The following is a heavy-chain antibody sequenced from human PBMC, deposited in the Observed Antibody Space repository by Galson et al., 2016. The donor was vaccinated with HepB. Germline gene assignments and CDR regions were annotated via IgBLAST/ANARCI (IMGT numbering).Heavy chain of an antibody. J-gene: IGHJ4*02. Sequence: SLRLSCAATGFIFSDFWMNWVRQTPGKGLVWVSHLNPAGSSTTYADSVKGRFTISRDNAKNTLHLQMNSLGAEDTAVYYCVRALGGGDDYWGQGTLVTVSS. CDR1: GFIFSDFW. CDR2: LNPAGSST. V-gene: IGHV3-74*01. D-gene: IGHD2-21*01. CDR3: VRALGGGDDY.